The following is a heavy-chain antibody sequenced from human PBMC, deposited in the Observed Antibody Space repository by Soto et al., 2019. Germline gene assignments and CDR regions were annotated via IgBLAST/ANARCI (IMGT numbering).Heavy chain of an antibody. J-gene: IGHJ4*02. Sequence: SETLSLTCAVSGGSISSSNWWSWVRQTPGKGLEWIGEIYQSGSPNYNPSLKSRVTVSVDKSKNQFSLKLSSVTAADTAVYYCASGDYYDSSGYYAPIDYWGQGALVTVSS. V-gene: IGHV4-4*02. CDR3: ASGDYYDSSGYYAPIDY. CDR2: IYQSGSP. CDR1: GGSISSSNW. D-gene: IGHD3-22*01.